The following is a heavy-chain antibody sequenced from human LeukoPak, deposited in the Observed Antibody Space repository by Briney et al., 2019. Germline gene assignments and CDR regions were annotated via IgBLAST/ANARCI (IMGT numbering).Heavy chain of an antibody. CDR1: GFTFDDHP. V-gene: IGHV3-43*02. CDR3: AKKSGAPANFDY. J-gene: IGHJ4*02. Sequence: GGSLGLSCGASGFTFDDHPMHWVRQVPGKGLEWVSLISGDGGTTSYADSVKGRFTISRDNSKNSLYLQMNSLRTEDTALYYCAKKSGAPANFDYWGQGTLVTVSS. CDR2: ISGDGGTT. D-gene: IGHD6-13*01.